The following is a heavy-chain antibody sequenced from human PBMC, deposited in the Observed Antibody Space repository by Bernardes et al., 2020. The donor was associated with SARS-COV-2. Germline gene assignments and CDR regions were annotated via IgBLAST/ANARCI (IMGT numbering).Heavy chain of an antibody. CDR3: ARGVGGYYASGSPFYYYYGMDV. V-gene: IGHV3-13*01. Sequence: GGSLRLSCAASGFTFSSYDMHWVRQATGKGLEWVSAIGTAGDTYYPGSVKGRFTISRENAKNSLYLQMNSLRAGDTAVYYCARGVGGYYASGSPFYYYYGMDVWGQGTTVTVSS. CDR1: GFTFSSYD. J-gene: IGHJ6*02. D-gene: IGHD3-10*01. CDR2: IGTAGDT.